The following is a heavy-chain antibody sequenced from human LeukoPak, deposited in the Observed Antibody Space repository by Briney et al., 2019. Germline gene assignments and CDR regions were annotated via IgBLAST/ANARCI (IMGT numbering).Heavy chain of an antibody. CDR1: GFTVSSNY. Sequence: GGSLRLSCAASGFTVSSNYMSWVRQAPGKGLEWVSVIYSGGSTYYADSVKGRFTISRDNSKNTLYPQMNSLRAEDTAVYYCARDVGDSSKGMDVWGQGTTVTVSS. J-gene: IGHJ6*02. CDR2: IYSGGST. CDR3: ARDVGDSSKGMDV. D-gene: IGHD3-16*02. V-gene: IGHV3-53*01.